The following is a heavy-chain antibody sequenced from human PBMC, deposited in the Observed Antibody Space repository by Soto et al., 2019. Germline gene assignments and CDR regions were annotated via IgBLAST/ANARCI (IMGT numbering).Heavy chain of an antibody. D-gene: IGHD1-26*01. V-gene: IGHV3-7*04. CDR2: IRQDGSDK. Sequence: EVQLVESGGGLVQPGGSLRLSCAASGFTFNSYYMTWVRQAPGKGLEWVANIRQDGSDKYYVGSVKGRFTISRDNAKKPLYLQRNSLSAEDTAVYYCAGERGGPTTSAFDIWGQGTMVTVSS. J-gene: IGHJ3*02. CDR1: GFTFNSYY. CDR3: AGERGGPTTSAFDI.